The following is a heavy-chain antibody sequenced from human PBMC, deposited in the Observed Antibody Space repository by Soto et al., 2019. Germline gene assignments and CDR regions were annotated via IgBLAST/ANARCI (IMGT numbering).Heavy chain of an antibody. Sequence: LSLTCTVSGGSISSYYWSWIRQPPGKGLEWIGYIYYSGSTNYNPSLKSRVTISVDTSKNQFSLKLSSVTAADTAVYYCARASYGSGSYGHWFDPWGQGTLVTVSS. D-gene: IGHD3-10*01. CDR3: ARASYGSGSYGHWFDP. CDR2: IYYSGST. J-gene: IGHJ5*02. V-gene: IGHV4-59*01. CDR1: GGSISSYY.